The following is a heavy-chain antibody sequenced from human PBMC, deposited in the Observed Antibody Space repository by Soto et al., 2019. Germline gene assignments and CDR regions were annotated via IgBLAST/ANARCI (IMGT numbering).Heavy chain of an antibody. CDR3: AKGTVGSTLQPYYFDY. CDR1: GFTFSSCS. D-gene: IGHD6-13*01. V-gene: IGHV3-23*01. Sequence: GGPLMLSCAGSGFTFSSCSLIWIRRAPGKGLEWVSVISGSGASTFYADSVKGRFTISRDNFKNTLYLQMNSLTAEDTAVYYCAKGTVGSTLQPYYFDYWGQATLVNVSS. CDR2: ISGSGAST. J-gene: IGHJ4*02.